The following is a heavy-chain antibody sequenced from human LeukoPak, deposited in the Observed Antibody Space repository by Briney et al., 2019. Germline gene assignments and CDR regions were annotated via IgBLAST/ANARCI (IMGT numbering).Heavy chain of an antibody. Sequence: GRSLRLSCAASGFTFSIYAMHWVRQAPGKGLEWVAVISYDGSNKYYADSVKGRFTISRDNSKNTLYLQMNSLRAEDTAVYYCAKDPFQDCSGGSCYSSWFDPWGQGTLVTVSS. D-gene: IGHD2-15*01. CDR2: ISYDGSNK. J-gene: IGHJ5*02. CDR1: GFTFSIYA. CDR3: AKDPFQDCSGGSCYSSWFDP. V-gene: IGHV3-30-3*01.